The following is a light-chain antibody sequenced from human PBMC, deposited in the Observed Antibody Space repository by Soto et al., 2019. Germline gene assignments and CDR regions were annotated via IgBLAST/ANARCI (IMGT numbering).Light chain of an antibody. J-gene: IGKJ1*01. CDR3: QQYNNYWT. Sequence: DIQVTQSPSTLSASVGDRVTITCRASQSIGTWLAWYQQKPGKAPKLLIYKASSLQTGVPSRFSGSGSGTEFTLTISSLQPDDFATYYCQQYNNYWTFGQGTKVDI. V-gene: IGKV1-5*03. CDR1: QSIGTW. CDR2: KAS.